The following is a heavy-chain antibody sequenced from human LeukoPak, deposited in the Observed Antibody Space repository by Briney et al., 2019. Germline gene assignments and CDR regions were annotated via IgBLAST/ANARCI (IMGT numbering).Heavy chain of an antibody. CDR2: ISGSGGST. CDR1: GFTFSSYA. J-gene: IGHJ4*02. CDR3: AKDELEGRQPLDY. Sequence: GGSLRLSCSASGFTFSSYAMSWVRQAPGKGLEWVSAISGSGGSTYYADSLKGRFTISIDNSKNTLYLQMNSLRAEDTAVYYCAKDELEGRQPLDYWGQGTLVTVSS. V-gene: IGHV3-23*01. D-gene: IGHD3-3*01.